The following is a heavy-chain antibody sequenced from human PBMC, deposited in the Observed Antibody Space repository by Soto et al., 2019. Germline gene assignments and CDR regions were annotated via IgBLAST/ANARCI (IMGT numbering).Heavy chain of an antibody. Sequence: ASVKVSCKASGYTFTSYDINWVRQATGQGLEWMGWMNPNSGNTGYAQKFQGRVTMTRNTSISTAYMELSSLRSEDTAVYYCASFRGVIGPHNWFDPWGQGTLVTVSS. J-gene: IGHJ5*02. V-gene: IGHV1-8*01. CDR2: MNPNSGNT. CDR1: GYTFTSYD. D-gene: IGHD3-16*02. CDR3: ASFRGVIGPHNWFDP.